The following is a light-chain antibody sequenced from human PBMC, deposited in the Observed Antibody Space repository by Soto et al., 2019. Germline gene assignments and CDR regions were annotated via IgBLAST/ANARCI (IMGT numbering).Light chain of an antibody. V-gene: IGKV3-20*01. Sequence: EIMLTQSPGTLSLSPGERATLSCRASQSVSSSYLAWYQQKPGQAPRLLIYGASSRATGIPDRFSGSGSGTDFTLTISRLEPEDFAVYYCQKYGSPLTFGGGTKVEIK. CDR1: QSVSSSY. CDR2: GAS. J-gene: IGKJ4*01. CDR3: QKYGSPLT.